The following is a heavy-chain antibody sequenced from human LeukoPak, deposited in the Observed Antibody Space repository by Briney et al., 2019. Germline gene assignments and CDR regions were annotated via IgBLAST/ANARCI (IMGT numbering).Heavy chain of an antibody. CDR2: IDPSDSYT. D-gene: IGHD3-22*01. Sequence: GESLKISCKGSGYSVTSYWISWVRQMPGKGLEWMGRIDPSDSYTNYSPSFQGHVTISADKSISTAYLQWSSLKASDTAMYYCARLRTDYYDSSGYFDYWGQGTLVTVSS. V-gene: IGHV5-10-1*01. CDR3: ARLRTDYYDSSGYFDY. J-gene: IGHJ4*02. CDR1: GYSVTSYW.